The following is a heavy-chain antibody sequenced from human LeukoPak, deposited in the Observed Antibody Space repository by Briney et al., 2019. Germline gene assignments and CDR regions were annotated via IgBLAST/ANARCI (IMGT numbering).Heavy chain of an antibody. D-gene: IGHD3-16*02. CDR3: ARVRGYVWGSYRYFDY. V-gene: IGHV3-7*01. Sequence: GGSLRLSCAASGFTFSSYWMSWVRQAPGKGLEWVANIKQDGSEKYYVDSVKGRFTISRDNAKNSLYLQMNSLRAEDTAVYYCARVRGYVWGSYRYFDYWGQGTLVTVSS. CDR1: GFTFSSYW. CDR2: IKQDGSEK. J-gene: IGHJ4*02.